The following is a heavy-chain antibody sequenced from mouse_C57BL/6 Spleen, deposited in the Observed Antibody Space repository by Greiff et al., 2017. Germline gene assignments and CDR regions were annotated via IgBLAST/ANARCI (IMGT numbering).Heavy chain of an antibody. CDR2: ILPGSGSI. D-gene: IGHD4-1*01. CDR3: TRGGLTWDGY. V-gene: IGHV1-9*01. J-gene: IGHJ2*01. CDR1: GYTFTGYW. Sequence: QVQLQQSGAELMKPGASVKLSCKATGYTFTGYWIEWVKQRPGHGLEWIGEILPGSGSISYNEKFKGKAPFTADTSSNSAYRQLSRLTTEGSAIYYCTRGGLTWDGYWGQGTTLTVSS.